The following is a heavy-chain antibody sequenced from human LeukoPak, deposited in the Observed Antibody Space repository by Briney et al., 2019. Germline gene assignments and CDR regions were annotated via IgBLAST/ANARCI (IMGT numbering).Heavy chain of an antibody. CDR2: IWYDGSNK. CDR3: AREGAYCGGDCYSEAFDI. J-gene: IGHJ3*02. CDR1: GFTFSSYG. Sequence: GGSLRLSCAASGFTFSSYGMHWVRQAPGKGLEWVAVIWYDGSNKYYADFVKGRFTISRDNSKNTLYLQMNSLRAEDTAVYYCAREGAYCGGDCYSEAFDIWGQGTMVTVSS. V-gene: IGHV3-33*01. D-gene: IGHD2-21*02.